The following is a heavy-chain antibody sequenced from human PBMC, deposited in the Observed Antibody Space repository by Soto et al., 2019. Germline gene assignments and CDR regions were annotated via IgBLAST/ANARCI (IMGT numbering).Heavy chain of an antibody. Sequence: QVQLQQWGAGLLKPSETLSLTCAVYGGSFSGYYWSWIRQPPGKGLEWIGEINHSGSTNYNPSLKSQVTLSVDTSKNQFSLQLSYVTAADTAVYYCARGLVRGVKGHFDYCGQGTLVTVSS. CDR2: INHSGST. J-gene: IGHJ4*02. V-gene: IGHV4-34*01. D-gene: IGHD3-10*01. CDR3: ARGLVRGVKGHFDY. CDR1: GGSFSGYY.